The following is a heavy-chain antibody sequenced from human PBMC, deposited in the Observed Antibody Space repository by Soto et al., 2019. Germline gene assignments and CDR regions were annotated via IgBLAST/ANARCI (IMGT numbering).Heavy chain of an antibody. CDR3: ARADSNYYYYYGMDV. Sequence: QVQLVQSGAGGKKLGPSVKVPCKASDSTFPNYDLHWVRQAPGQRLEWMGWINAGNGNTKYSQKFQGRVTITRDTSASTAYMELSSLRSEDTAVYYCARADSNYYYYYGMDVWGQGTTVTVSS. V-gene: IGHV1-3*01. CDR1: DSTFPNYD. CDR2: INAGNGNT. D-gene: IGHD6-13*01. J-gene: IGHJ6*02.